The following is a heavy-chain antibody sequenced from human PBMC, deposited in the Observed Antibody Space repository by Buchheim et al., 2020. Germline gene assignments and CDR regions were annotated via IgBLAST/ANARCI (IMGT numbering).Heavy chain of an antibody. Sequence: QVQLQQWGAGLLKPSETLSLTCAVYGGAFSGYYWSWIRQPPGKGLEWIGEINHSRSTNYNPSLKSRVTISVDTSKNTFSLKLSSVTAADTAVYYCAREGGYDGTGGWFDPWGQGTL. J-gene: IGHJ5*02. CDR3: AREGGYDGTGGWFDP. CDR2: INHSRST. CDR1: GGAFSGYY. V-gene: IGHV4-34*01. D-gene: IGHD5-12*01.